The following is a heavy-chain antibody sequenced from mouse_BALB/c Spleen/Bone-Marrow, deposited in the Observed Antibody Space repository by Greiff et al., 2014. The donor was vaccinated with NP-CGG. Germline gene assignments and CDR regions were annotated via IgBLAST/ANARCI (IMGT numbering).Heavy chain of an antibody. CDR2: IDPANGNT. J-gene: IGHJ3*01. CDR3: AAYYYGSGYGFAY. Sequence: EVKLMESGAELVKPGASVKLSCPASGFNIKDTYMHWVKQRPEQGLEWIGRIDPANGNTKYDPKFQGKATITADTSSNTAYLQLSSLTSEDTAVYYCAAYYYGSGYGFAYWGQGTLVTVSA. D-gene: IGHD1-1*01. CDR1: GFNIKDTY. V-gene: IGHV14-3*02.